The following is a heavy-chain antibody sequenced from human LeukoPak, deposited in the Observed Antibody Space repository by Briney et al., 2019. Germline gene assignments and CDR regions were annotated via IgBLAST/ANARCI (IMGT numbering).Heavy chain of an antibody. CDR2: ISSSSGYI. CDR3: ARGSRFGVVERDAFDI. J-gene: IGHJ3*02. D-gene: IGHD3-3*01. CDR1: GFTFSSYS. Sequence: GGSLRLSCAASGFTFSSYSMNWVRQAPGKGLEWVSSISSSSGYIYYADSVKGRFTISRDNAKNSLYVQMNSLRAEDTAVYYCARGSRFGVVERDAFDIWGLGTMVTVSS. V-gene: IGHV3-21*01.